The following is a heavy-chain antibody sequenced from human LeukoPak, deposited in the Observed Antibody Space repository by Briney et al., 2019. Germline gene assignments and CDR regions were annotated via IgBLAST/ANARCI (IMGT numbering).Heavy chain of an antibody. CDR3: ARKEYCGGDCYSSLDY. V-gene: IGHV3-33*01. D-gene: IGHD2-21*02. Sequence: GRSLRLSCAASGFTFSSYGMHWVRQAPGKGLEWVAVIWYDGSNKYYADSVKGRFTISRDNAKNSLYLQMNSLRAEDTAVYYCARKEYCGGDCYSSLDYWGQGTLVTVSS. J-gene: IGHJ4*02. CDR1: GFTFSSYG. CDR2: IWYDGSNK.